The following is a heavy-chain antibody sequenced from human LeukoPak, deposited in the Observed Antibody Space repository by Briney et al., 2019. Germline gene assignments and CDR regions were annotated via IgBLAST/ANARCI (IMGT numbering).Heavy chain of an antibody. J-gene: IGHJ4*02. CDR3: AALVGATGDYFDY. V-gene: IGHV4-34*01. CDR1: GGSFSGYY. D-gene: IGHD1-26*01. Sequence: SETLSLTCAVYGGSFSGYYWSWIRQPPGKGLEWIGEINHSGSTNYNPSLTSRVTISVDTSKNQFSLKLSSVTAADTAVYYCAALVGATGDYFDYWGQGTLVTVSS. CDR2: INHSGST.